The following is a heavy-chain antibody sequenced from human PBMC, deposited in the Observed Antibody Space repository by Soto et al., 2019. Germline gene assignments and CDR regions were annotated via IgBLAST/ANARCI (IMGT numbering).Heavy chain of an antibody. Sequence: QITLKESGPTRVKPTQTLTLTCTFAGFSLSARPVGVGWIRQAPGKALERLALIYWDDDKRYSPSLTSRLTSPKHTHKKHIVLTMTNLDPVDTGIYYCAHRAEIGGNWHGGYFDSWGQGALVTVSS. CDR3: AHRAEIGGNWHGGYFDS. D-gene: IGHD1-1*01. V-gene: IGHV2-5*02. CDR2: IYWDDDK. J-gene: IGHJ4*02. CDR1: GFSLSARPVG.